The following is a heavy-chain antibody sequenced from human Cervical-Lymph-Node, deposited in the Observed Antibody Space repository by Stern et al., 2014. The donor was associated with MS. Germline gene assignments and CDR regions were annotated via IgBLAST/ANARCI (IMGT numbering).Heavy chain of an antibody. D-gene: IGHD3-9*01. CDR3: ARGEYHALTGYSEDFQH. Sequence: QLQLQESGSGLVKPSQTLSLTCAVSGDSISSSGYSWNWIRQPPGKGLEWIGYIYHTGRTYYKPSLKSRVTISVDGSKNQFSLKLSSVTAADTAVYYCARGEYHALTGYSEDFQHWGQGILVTVSS. CDR2: IYHTGRT. J-gene: IGHJ1*01. CDR1: GDSISSSGYS. V-gene: IGHV4-30-2*01.